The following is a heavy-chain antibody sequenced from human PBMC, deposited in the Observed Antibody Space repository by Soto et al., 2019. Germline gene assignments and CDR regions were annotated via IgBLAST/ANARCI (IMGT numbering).Heavy chain of an antibody. V-gene: IGHV3-66*01. D-gene: IGHD4-17*01. J-gene: IGHJ4*02. CDR1: GFTVSSNY. Sequence: EVQLVESGGGLVQPGGSLRLSYAASGFTVSSNYMSWVRQAPGKGLEWVSVIYSGGSTYYADSVKGRFTISRDNSKNTLYLQMNSLRAEDTAVYYCARDDYGDYFPPYWGQGTLVTVSS. CDR3: ARDDYGDYFPPY. CDR2: IYSGGST.